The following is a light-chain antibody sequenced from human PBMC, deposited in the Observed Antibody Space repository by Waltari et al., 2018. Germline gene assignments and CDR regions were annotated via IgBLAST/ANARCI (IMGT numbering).Light chain of an antibody. CDR1: QSLLYSSNNRKY. CDR3: QQYYSAPYT. CDR2: WAS. Sequence: DIVMTQSPDSLAVSLGERDTINCKSRQSLLYSSNNRKYLAWYQQKPGQPPKLLIHWASTRDSGVPDRFSGSGSGTDFTLTISSLQAEDVAIYYCQQYYSAPYTFGRGTKLEIK. J-gene: IGKJ2*01. V-gene: IGKV4-1*01.